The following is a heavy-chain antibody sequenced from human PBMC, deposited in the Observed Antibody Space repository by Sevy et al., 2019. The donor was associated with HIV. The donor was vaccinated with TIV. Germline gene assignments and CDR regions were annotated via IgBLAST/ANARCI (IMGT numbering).Heavy chain of an antibody. V-gene: IGHV3-30-3*01. CDR3: ARVSLSGTSTHKYYYYGIDV. J-gene: IGHJ6*02. CDR2: ISYDGSNK. D-gene: IGHD1-1*01. Sequence: GGSLRLSCAASGFTFSSYAMHWVRQAPGKGLEWVAVISYDGSNKYYADSVKGRFTISRDNSKNTLYLQMNSLRAEDTAVYYCARVSLSGTSTHKYYYYGIDVWGQGTTVTVSS. CDR1: GFTFSSYA.